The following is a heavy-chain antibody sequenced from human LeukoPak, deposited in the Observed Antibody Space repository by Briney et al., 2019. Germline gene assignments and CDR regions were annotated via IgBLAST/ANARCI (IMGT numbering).Heavy chain of an antibody. CDR2: IYYSGST. CDR1: GVSISSSSYY. CDR3: ARGTDVTRGYSPRGWFDP. D-gene: IGHD5-18*01. J-gene: IGHJ5*02. V-gene: IGHV4-39*07. Sequence: PSETLSLTCTVSGVSISSSSYYWGWIRQPPGKGLEWIGSIYYSGSTYYNPSLKSRVTISVDTSKNQFSLKLSSVTAADTAVYYCARGTDVTRGYSPRGWFDPWGQGTLVTVSS.